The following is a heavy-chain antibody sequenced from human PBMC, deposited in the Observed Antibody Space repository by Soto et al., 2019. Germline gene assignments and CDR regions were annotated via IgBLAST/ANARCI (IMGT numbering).Heavy chain of an antibody. CDR1: GGTFSSYA. Sequence: QVQLVQSGAEVKKPGSSVKVSCKASGGTFSSYAIDWVRQAPGQGLEWMGGIIPIFGTTNYAQKLQGRVTLTAAESTRTAYMELSTLTSEDTAVYYCARGTVAVSQYNCYCYGMDVWGQGTTVTVSS. CDR2: IIPIFGTT. D-gene: IGHD6-19*01. CDR3: ARGTVAVSQYNCYCYGMDV. J-gene: IGHJ6*02. V-gene: IGHV1-69*12.